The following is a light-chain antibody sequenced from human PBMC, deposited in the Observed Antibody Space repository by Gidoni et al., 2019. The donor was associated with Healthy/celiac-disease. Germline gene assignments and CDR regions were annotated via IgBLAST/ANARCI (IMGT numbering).Light chain of an antibody. CDR1: QSVSSS. CDR2: GAS. Sequence: EIVMTHFPDTLSVSPGERATLSCRSGQSVSSSLAWYQQKPGQAPSLLIYGASNRATGIPARFSGSGSGTEFTLTISSLQSEDFAVYYCQHYNNWPPWTFGQGTKVDIK. J-gene: IGKJ1*01. V-gene: IGKV3-15*01. CDR3: QHYNNWPPWT.